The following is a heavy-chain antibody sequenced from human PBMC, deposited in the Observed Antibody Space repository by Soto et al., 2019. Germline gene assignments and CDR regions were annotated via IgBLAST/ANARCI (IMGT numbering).Heavy chain of an antibody. J-gene: IGHJ5*02. CDR3: ERPYCDSTSCYTDWFDP. CDR1: GYSFSTYD. CDR2: VNPKSGNT. V-gene: IGHV1-8*01. D-gene: IGHD2-2*02. Sequence: QVQLVQSGAEVKKHGASVKVSCKASGYSFSTYDINWVRQAAGQGLEWMGWVNPKSGNTDYAQRFRGRVTMTSNTSISTAYMELSALTPEDTAVYYCERPYCDSTSCYTDWFDPWDQGTLVTVS.